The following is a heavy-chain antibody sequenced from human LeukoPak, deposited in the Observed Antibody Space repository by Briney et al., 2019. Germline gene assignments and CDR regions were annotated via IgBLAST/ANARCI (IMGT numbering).Heavy chain of an antibody. CDR2: ISGSGGST. Sequence: GGFLRLSCAASGFTFSSYAMSWVRQAPGKGLEWVSAISGSGGSTYYADSVKGRFTISRDNSKNTLYLQMNSLRAEDTAVYYCAKTYYYDSSGYYHTSHFDYWGQGTLVTVSS. CDR3: AKTYYYDSSGYYHTSHFDY. J-gene: IGHJ4*02. V-gene: IGHV3-23*01. D-gene: IGHD3-22*01. CDR1: GFTFSSYA.